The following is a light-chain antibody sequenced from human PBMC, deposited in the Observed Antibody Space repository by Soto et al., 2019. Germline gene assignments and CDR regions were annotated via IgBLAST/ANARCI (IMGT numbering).Light chain of an antibody. J-gene: IGLJ1*01. CDR2: GVT. Sequence: QSALTQPASVSGSPGQSITISCTGSNSDIGGYNSVSWYQQHPGKAPKLLIFGVTNRPSGVSNRFSGSKSGNTASLTISGLQAEDEADYYCSSYTTSSTRVFGTGTKVTVL. CDR1: NSDIGGYNS. CDR3: SSYTTSSTRV. V-gene: IGLV2-14*01.